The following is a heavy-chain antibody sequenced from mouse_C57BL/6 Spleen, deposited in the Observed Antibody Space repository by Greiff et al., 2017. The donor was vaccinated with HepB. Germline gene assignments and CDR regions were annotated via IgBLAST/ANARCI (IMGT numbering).Heavy chain of an antibody. CDR3: ARNPYGSSSLYYLDY. CDR2: IYPRSGNT. J-gene: IGHJ2*01. CDR1: GYTFTSYG. Sequence: VQLQQSGAELARPGASVKLSCKASGYTFTSYGISWVKQRTGQGLEWIGEIYPRSGNTYYNEKFKGKATLTADKSSSTAYMELRSLTSEDSAVYFCARNPYGSSSLYYLDYWGQSTTLTVSS. V-gene: IGHV1-81*01. D-gene: IGHD1-1*01.